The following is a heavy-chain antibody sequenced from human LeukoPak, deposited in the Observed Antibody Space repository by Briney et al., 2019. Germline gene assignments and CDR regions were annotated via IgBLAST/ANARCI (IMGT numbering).Heavy chain of an antibody. CDR2: IYKGGNT. D-gene: IGHD2-15*01. CDR1: GFTVSSTF. V-gene: IGHV3-53*01. Sequence: GGSLRLSCAASGFTVSSTFVSWVRQAPGKGLEWGSVIYKGGNTYYIVSLKGRFTISRDTSKYTLYLQMNSLRAVDTGVYYCARRHCSGGGCYFAGADPFDYWGQGTLDTVSS. J-gene: IGHJ4*02. CDR3: ARRHCSGGGCYFAGADPFDY.